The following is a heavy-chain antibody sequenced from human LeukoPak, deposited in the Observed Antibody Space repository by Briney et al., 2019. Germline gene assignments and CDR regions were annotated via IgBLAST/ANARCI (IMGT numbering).Heavy chain of an antibody. J-gene: IGHJ4*02. D-gene: IGHD3-10*01. CDR2: INPNSGGT. V-gene: IGHV1-2*02. Sequence: ASVKVSCKASGYTFTGYYMHWVRQAPGQGLEWMGWINPNSGGTNYAQKFQGRVTMTRDTSISTAYMELSRLRSDDTAVYYCARVRENTMVRRVMYDYWGQGTLVTVSS. CDR1: GYTFTGYY. CDR3: ARVRENTMVRRVMYDY.